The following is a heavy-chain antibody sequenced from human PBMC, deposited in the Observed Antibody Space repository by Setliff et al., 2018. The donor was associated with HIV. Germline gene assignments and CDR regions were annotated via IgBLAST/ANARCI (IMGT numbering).Heavy chain of an antibody. J-gene: IGHJ3*02. CDR2: ISGYNGNT. V-gene: IGHV1-18*01. CDR1: GYTFTNYG. D-gene: IGHD2-8*01. CDR3: ARDLKVYAMWGDAFDT. Sequence: GASVKVSCKASGYTFTNYGISWVRQAPGQGLEWMGWISGYNGNTSYAEKLQGRVTMTTDTSTSTAYMELRSLRSDDTAVYYCARDLKVYAMWGDAFDTWGQGTMVTVSS.